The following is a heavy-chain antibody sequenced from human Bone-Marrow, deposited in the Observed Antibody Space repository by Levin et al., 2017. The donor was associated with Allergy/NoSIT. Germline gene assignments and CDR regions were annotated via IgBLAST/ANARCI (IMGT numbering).Heavy chain of an antibody. CDR2: INHSGST. J-gene: IGHJ2*01. CDR1: GGSFSGYY. Sequence: SQTLSLTCAVYGGSFSGYYWSWIRQPPGKGLEWIGEINHSGSTNYNPSLKSRVTISVDTSKNQFSLKLSSVTAADTAVYYCARLRAAAEWYFDLWGRGTLVTVSS. V-gene: IGHV4-34*01. CDR3: ARLRAAAEWYFDL. D-gene: IGHD6-13*01.